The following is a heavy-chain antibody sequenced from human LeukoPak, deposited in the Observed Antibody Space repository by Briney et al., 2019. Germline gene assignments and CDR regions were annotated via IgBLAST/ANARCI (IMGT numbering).Heavy chain of an antibody. D-gene: IGHD3-22*01. CDR2: IRYDGSNK. V-gene: IGHV3-30*02. Sequence: PGRSLRLSCAASGFTFRTYGMHWVRQAPGKGLEWVAFIRYDGSNKYYADSVKGRFTISRDNSKNTLYLQMNSLRAEDTAVYYCAKGTFRYYYDSSGYYRIDWGQGTLVTVSS. J-gene: IGHJ4*02. CDR1: GFTFRTYG. CDR3: AKGTFRYYYDSSGYYRID.